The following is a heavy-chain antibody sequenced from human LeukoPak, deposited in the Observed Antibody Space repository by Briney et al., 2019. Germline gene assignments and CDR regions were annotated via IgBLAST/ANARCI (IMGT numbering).Heavy chain of an antibody. Sequence: PGGSLRLSCAASGFTFSSYGMHWVRQAPGKGLEWVAVISYDGSNKYYADSVKGRFTISRDNSKNTLYLQMNSLRAEDTAVYYCARVPSSWPGYWGQGTLVTVSS. V-gene: IGHV3-30*03. J-gene: IGHJ4*02. D-gene: IGHD6-13*01. CDR1: GFTFSSYG. CDR2: ISYDGSNK. CDR3: ARVPSSWPGY.